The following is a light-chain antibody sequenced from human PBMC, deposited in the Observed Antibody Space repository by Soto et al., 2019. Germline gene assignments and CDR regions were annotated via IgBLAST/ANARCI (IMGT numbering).Light chain of an antibody. CDR3: SSYTSSSTYV. CDR2: EVS. J-gene: IGLJ1*01. Sequence: QSVLPQPASVSGSPGQSLTISCTGTSSDVGGYNYVSWYQQHPGKAPKLMIYEVSNRPSGVSNRFSGSKSGNTASLTISGLQAGDEADYYCSSYTSSSTYVFGTGTKVTVL. CDR1: SSDVGGYNY. V-gene: IGLV2-14*01.